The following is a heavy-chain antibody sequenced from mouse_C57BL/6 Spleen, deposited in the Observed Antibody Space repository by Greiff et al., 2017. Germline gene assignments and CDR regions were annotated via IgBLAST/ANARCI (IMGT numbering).Heavy chain of an antibody. CDR1: GYAFTNYL. CDR2: INPGSGGT. J-gene: IGHJ2*01. Sequence: QVQLQQSGAELVRPGTSVKVSCKASGYAFTNYLIEWVKQRPGQGLEWIGVINPGSGGTNYNEKFKGKATLTADKSSSTAYMQLSSLTSADSAVYFCARRERYRGFDDWGQGTTLTVSS. V-gene: IGHV1-54*01. CDR3: ARRERYRGFDD.